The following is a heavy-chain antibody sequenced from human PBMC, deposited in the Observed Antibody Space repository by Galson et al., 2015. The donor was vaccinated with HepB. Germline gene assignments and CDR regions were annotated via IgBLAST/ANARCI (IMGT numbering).Heavy chain of an antibody. J-gene: IGHJ6*02. CDR2: ISGSGGST. CDR3: AKDQSGLYYYYYGMDV. Sequence: SLRLSCAASGFTFSSYAMSWVRQAPGKGLEWVSAISGSGGSTYYADSVKGRFTISRDNSKNTLYLQMNSLRAEDTAVYYCAKDQSGLYYYYYGMDVWGQGTSVTVSS. CDR1: GFTFSSYA. V-gene: IGHV3-23*01.